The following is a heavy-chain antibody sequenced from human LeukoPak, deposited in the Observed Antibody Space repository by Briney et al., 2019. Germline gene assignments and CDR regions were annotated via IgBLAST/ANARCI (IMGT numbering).Heavy chain of an antibody. V-gene: IGHV3-33*05. CDR1: GFTFSSHD. Sequence: GGSLRLSCAASGFTFSSHDMHWVRQAPGKGLEWVAIISYDGGKKDYADSVKGRFTISRDNSKNTLYLQMNSLRAEDTAVYYCYAASSGYYPRFDYWGQGTLVTVSS. CDR2: ISYDGGKK. D-gene: IGHD3-22*01. J-gene: IGHJ4*02. CDR3: YAASSGYYPRFDY.